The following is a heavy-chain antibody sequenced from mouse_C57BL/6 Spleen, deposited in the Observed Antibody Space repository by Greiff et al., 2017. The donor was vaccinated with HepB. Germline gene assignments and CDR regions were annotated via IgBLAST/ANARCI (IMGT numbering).Heavy chain of an antibody. CDR3: TTVAPFAY. Sequence: VQLQQSGAELVRPGASVKLSCTASGFNIKDDYMHWVKQRPEQGLEWIGWIDPENGDTEYAPKFQGKATITADTSSNTAYLQLSSLTSEDTAVYYCTTVAPFAYGGQGTLVTVSA. D-gene: IGHD1-1*02. J-gene: IGHJ3*01. V-gene: IGHV14-4*01. CDR1: GFNIKDDY. CDR2: IDPENGDT.